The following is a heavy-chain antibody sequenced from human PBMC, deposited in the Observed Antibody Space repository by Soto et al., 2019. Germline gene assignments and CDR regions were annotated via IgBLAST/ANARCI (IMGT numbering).Heavy chain of an antibody. V-gene: IGHV3-53*01. CDR3: ARGLNDDS. Sequence: PGGSLRLSCEVSGFSIGGNPMSWVRQAPGQGLEWVASIHTVGSTYYADSVQGRFTISRDNSKNTLFLQMNSLIVGDTAIYFCARGLNDDSWGQGTLVTVSS. J-gene: IGHJ4*02. D-gene: IGHD1-1*01. CDR1: GFSIGGNP. CDR2: IHTVGST.